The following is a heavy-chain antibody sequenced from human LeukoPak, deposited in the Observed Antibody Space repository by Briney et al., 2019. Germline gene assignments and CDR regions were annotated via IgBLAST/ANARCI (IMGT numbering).Heavy chain of an antibody. V-gene: IGHV3-48*04. CDR1: GFTFRSFS. J-gene: IGHJ4*02. CDR2: ISYTGTI. CDR3: ARDPHALDY. Sequence: GGFLKLSCAGSGFTFRSFSMNWVRQAPGKGLEWVSYISYTGTIHYADSVKGRFTISRANADNSLYLQMNSLTAEDTAVYYCARDPHALDYWGQGTLVTVSS.